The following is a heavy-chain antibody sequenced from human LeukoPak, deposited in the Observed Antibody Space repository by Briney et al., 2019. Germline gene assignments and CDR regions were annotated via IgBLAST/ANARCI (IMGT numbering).Heavy chain of an antibody. CDR3: AKTRSGTYYGDSFDV. CDR1: GDSISRSDW. D-gene: IGHD1-26*01. CDR2: IYYSGRI. Sequence: SETLSLTCAVSGDSISRSDWWAWIRQPPGKGLEWLGNIYYSGRIYRNPSLQTRVIMSVDSSKNQFSLRLASVTAVDTAVYYCAKTRSGTYYGDSFDVWGQGILVTVSS. V-gene: IGHV4-28*05. J-gene: IGHJ3*01.